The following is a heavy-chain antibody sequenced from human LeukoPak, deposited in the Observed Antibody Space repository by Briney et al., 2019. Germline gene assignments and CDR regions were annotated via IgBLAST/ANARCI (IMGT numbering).Heavy chain of an antibody. CDR3: ARDPPGTTAFDL. CDR2: INPKSDGT. CDR1: GYIFTDYY. Sequence: ASVKVSCKASGYIFTDYYMHWVRQAPGQGLEWMGWINPKSDGTKYAQNFQGRVTMTWDTSISTAYTEVSRLTSDDTAMFYCARDPPGTTAFDLWGQGTMVTVSS. J-gene: IGHJ3*01. D-gene: IGHD1-1*01. V-gene: IGHV1-2*02.